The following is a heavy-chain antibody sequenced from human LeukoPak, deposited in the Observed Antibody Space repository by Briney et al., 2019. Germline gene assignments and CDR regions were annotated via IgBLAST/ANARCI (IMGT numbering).Heavy chain of an antibody. CDR1: GFTFSSYS. J-gene: IGHJ5*02. CDR2: ISTSSSYI. V-gene: IGHV3-21*03. D-gene: IGHD2-15*01. CDR3: ARGLGVVAASDNCFDP. Sequence: PGGSLRLSCAASGFTFSSYSMSWVRQAPGKGLEWVSSISTSSSYIYYVDSVKGRFTISRDNARSSVYLQMNSLRVEDTAVYYCARGLGVVAASDNCFDPWGQGTLVIVSS.